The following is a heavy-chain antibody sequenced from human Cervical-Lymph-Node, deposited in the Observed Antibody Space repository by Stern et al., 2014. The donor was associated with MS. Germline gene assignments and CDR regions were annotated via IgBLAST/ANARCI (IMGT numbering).Heavy chain of an antibody. J-gene: IGHJ3*02. Sequence: QVQLVQSGAEVKDPGASVKVSCEASGYSFISHAMHWVRQAPGQTFEWMGWINGDNGNTKYSQKLQGRVTITRDKTTSPAYMELSSLTSEDTAVYYCARAGYCSPSTCSDAFDIWGQGTMVTVSS. V-gene: IGHV1-3*01. D-gene: IGHD2-15*01. CDR2: INGDNGNT. CDR1: GYSFISHA. CDR3: ARAGYCSPSTCSDAFDI.